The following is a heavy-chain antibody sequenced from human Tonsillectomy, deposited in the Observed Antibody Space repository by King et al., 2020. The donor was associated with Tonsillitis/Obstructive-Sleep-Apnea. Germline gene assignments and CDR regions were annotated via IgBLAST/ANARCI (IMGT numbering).Heavy chain of an antibody. CDR2: ISAYNGDT. Sequence: QLVQSGAEVKKPGASVKVSCKASGYTFNTYGISWVRQAPGQGLEWMGWISAYNGDTNYAQKLQDRVTMTTDTSTSTAYMEVRSLRSDDTAVYYCARDSRSHYYDTSGYYPFEYWGQGTLVPVSS. CDR3: ARDSRSHYYDTSGYYPFEY. J-gene: IGHJ4*02. D-gene: IGHD3-22*01. CDR1: GYTFNTYG. V-gene: IGHV1-18*01.